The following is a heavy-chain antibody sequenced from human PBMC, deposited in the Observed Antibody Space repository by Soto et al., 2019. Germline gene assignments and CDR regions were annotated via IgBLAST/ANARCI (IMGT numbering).Heavy chain of an antibody. CDR2: INPNSGGT. Sequence: QVQLVQSGAEVKKPGASVKVSCKASGYTFTGYYMHWVRQAPGQGLEWMGWINPNSGGTNYAQKFQGWVTMTRDTSISTAYMELSRLRSDDTAVYYCAREAAADPGGDDSAFDIWGQGTMVTVSS. D-gene: IGHD6-13*01. J-gene: IGHJ3*02. V-gene: IGHV1-2*04. CDR3: AREAAADPGGDDSAFDI. CDR1: GYTFTGYY.